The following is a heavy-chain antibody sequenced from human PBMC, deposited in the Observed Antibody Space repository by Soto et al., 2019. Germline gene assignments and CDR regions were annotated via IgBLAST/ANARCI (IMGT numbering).Heavy chain of an antibody. CDR1: GFTFNSYT. J-gene: IGHJ6*02. CDR2: VSGGGDVT. CDR3: ARAVGATYEDIVVVPAAPVYGMDV. Sequence: GGSLRLSCAASGFTFNSYTMTWVRQAPGKGLEWVSSVSGGGDVTYYADPVKGRFTISRDNSRDTVYLQMSGLRVEDTALYYCARAVGATYEDIVVVPAAPVYGMDVWGQGTTVTVSS. V-gene: IGHV3-23*01. D-gene: IGHD2-2*01.